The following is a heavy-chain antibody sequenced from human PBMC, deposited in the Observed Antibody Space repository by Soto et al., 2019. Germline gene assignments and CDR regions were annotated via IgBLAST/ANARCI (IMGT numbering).Heavy chain of an antibody. CDR1: GYTFTSYG. D-gene: IGHD1-26*01. Sequence: SVKVSCKASGYTFTSYGSSWVRQAPGQGLEWMGWISAYNGNTNYAQKLQGRVTMTTDASTSTAYMELRSLRSDDTAVYYCARDVRGGNFDYWGQGTLVTVSS. CDR2: ISAYNGNT. V-gene: IGHV1-18*01. J-gene: IGHJ4*02. CDR3: ARDVRGGNFDY.